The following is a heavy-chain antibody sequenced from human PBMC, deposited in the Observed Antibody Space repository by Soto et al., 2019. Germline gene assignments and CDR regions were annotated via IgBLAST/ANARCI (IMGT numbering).Heavy chain of an antibody. J-gene: IGHJ1*01. D-gene: IGHD3-22*01. V-gene: IGHV4-39*01. CDR3: ALYYDTSNRPLFPL. Sequence: SEKLPHTCAVSGGSISSTTYYWAWIRQPPGKGLEWVATIYYSGATYYNPSLKSRLTISVDTSKNQFSLRLSSVTAADTAMYYCALYYDTSNRPLFPLWGQGTRVTVSS. CDR2: IYYSGAT. CDR1: GGSISSTTYY.